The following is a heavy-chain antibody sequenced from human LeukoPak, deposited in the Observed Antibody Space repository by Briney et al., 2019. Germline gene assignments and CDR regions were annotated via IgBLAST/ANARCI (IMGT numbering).Heavy chain of an antibody. CDR1: GGSISSSSYY. V-gene: IGHV4-39*07. J-gene: IGHJ4*02. D-gene: IGHD5-24*01. Sequence: SETLSLTCTVSGGSISSSSYYWGWIRQPPGKGLEWIGSIYYSGSTYYNPSLKSRVTISVDTSKNQFSLKLSSVTAADTAVYYCARAGDRRDGPMGFGYWGQGTLVTVSS. CDR2: IYYSGST. CDR3: ARAGDRRDGPMGFGY.